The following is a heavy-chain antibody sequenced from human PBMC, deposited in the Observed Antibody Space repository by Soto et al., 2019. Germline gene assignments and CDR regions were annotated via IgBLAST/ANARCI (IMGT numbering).Heavy chain of an antibody. D-gene: IGHD1-26*01. CDR2: ISGGLSYI. CDR3: ARDIRWELIDY. V-gene: IGHV3-11*06. CDR1: GFTFSDSY. J-gene: IGHJ4*02. Sequence: PGGSLRLSCAASGFTFSDSYMIWIRQAPGKGLEWVSYISGGLSYINYADSVKGRFTISRDNAKNSLYLQMNSLRAEDTAVYYCARDIRWELIDYWGQGTLVTVSS.